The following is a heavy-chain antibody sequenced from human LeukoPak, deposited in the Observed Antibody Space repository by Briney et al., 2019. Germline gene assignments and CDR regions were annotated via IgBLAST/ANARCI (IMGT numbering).Heavy chain of an antibody. CDR2: IYYSGST. J-gene: IGHJ3*02. CDR1: GGSIGSHY. Sequence: SETLSLTCTVSGGSIGSHYWSWIRQPPGKGLEWIGYIYYSGSTNYNPSLKSRVTISVDTSKNQFSLKLSSVTAADTAVYYCARDFAFDIWGQGTMVTVSS. CDR3: ARDFAFDI. V-gene: IGHV4-59*11.